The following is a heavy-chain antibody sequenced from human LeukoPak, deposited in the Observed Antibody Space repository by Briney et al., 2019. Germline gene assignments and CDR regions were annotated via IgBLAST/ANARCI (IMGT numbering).Heavy chain of an antibody. CDR3: ARLLYYGSGSYYYFDY. CDR1: GGSISSYY. V-gene: IGHV4-59*01. D-gene: IGHD3-10*01. Sequence: SETLSLTCTVSGGSISSYYWSWIRQPPGKGLEWIGYIYDSGSSNYNPSLKSRVIISVDTSKNQFSLKLSSVTAADTAVYYCARLLYYGSGSYYYFDYWGQGTLSPSPQ. CDR2: IYDSGSS. J-gene: IGHJ4*02.